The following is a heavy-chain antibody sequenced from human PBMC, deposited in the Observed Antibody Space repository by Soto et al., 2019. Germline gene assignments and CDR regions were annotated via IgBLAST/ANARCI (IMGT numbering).Heavy chain of an antibody. D-gene: IGHD3-3*01. CDR1: GFNFSSYG. J-gene: IGHJ6*02. V-gene: IGHV3-30*03. CDR2: ISYDGSNK. CDR3: ARYDFWSGSPSYGMDV. Sequence: SLRLSCAASGFNFSSYGMHWVRQAPGKGLEWVAVISYDGSNKYYADSVKGRFTISRDNSKNTLYLQMNSLRAEDTAVYYCARYDFWSGSPSYGMDVWGQGTTVTVSS.